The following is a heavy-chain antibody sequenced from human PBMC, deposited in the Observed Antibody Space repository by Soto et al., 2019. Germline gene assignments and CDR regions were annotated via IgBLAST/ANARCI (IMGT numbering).Heavy chain of an antibody. J-gene: IGHJ6*03. CDR3: ARGHRMSPTTTGYFYMYV. CDR1: GGSFSGYY. Sequence: QVQLQQWGAGLLKPSETLSLTCAVYGGSFSGYYWNWIRQPPGKGLEWIGEINQSGSTNYNPSLKRRATISVYTSRNQFSLKLSSVTGADTAVYYCARGHRMSPTTTGYFYMYVWGKGTTVTVSS. D-gene: IGHD1-26*01. V-gene: IGHV4-34*01. CDR2: INQSGST.